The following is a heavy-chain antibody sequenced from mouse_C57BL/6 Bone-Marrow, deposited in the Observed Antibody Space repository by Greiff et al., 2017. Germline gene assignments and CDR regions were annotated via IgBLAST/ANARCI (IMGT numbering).Heavy chain of an antibody. CDR1: GYTFTSYW. J-gene: IGHJ2*01. CDR2: IDPSDSYT. CDR3: ARYPHTFLDY. D-gene: IGHD6-1*01. V-gene: IGHV1-59*01. Sequence: VQLQQPGAELVRPGTSVKLSCKASGYTFTSYWMHWVKQRPGQGLEWIGVIDPSDSYTNYNQKFKGKATLTVDTSSSTAYMQLSSLTSEDSAVYYCARYPHTFLDYGGRGNALTVSA.